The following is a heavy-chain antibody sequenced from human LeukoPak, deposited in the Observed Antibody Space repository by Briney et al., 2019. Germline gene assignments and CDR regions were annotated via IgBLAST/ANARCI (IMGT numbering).Heavy chain of an antibody. J-gene: IGHJ4*02. V-gene: IGHV3-13*01. CDR2: IGTAGDT. D-gene: IGHD3-22*01. Sequence: GGSLRLSCAASGFTFSSYDMHWVRQATGKGLEWVSVIGTAGDTYYPGSVKGRFTISRENAKNSLYLQMNSLRAEDTAVYYCVRDWGYDSSGYWQKYFDTWGQGTLVTVSS. CDR3: VRDWGYDSSGYWQKYFDT. CDR1: GFTFSSYD.